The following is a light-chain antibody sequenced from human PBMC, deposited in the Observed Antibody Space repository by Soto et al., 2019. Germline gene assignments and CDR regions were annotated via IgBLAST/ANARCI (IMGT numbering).Light chain of an antibody. CDR3: QPRSNPPLT. V-gene: IGKV3-11*01. J-gene: IGKJ1*01. CDR2: DAS. Sequence: ERGFTQSRGTLSLEPGERAALSGRASQSVNRFLAWFQQKPGQAPRLLIYDASNRATGIPARFSGSGSGTDFTLTITSLAPEDFAVYSCQPRSNPPLTFAQGTKVDIK. CDR1: QSVNRF.